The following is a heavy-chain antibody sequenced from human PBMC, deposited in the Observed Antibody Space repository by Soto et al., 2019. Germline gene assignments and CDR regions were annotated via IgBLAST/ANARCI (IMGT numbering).Heavy chain of an antibody. V-gene: IGHV1-69*13. CDR1: GGTFSSYA. D-gene: IGHD3-10*01. CDR2: IIPIFGTA. CDR3: ASTWRGLWFGELLSNYYYYGMDV. Sequence: ASVKVSCKASGGTFSSYAISWVRQAPGQGLEWMGGIIPIFGTANYAQKFQGRVTITADESTSTAYMELSSLRSEDTAVYYCASTWRGLWFGELLSNYYYYGMDVWGQGTTVTVSS. J-gene: IGHJ6*02.